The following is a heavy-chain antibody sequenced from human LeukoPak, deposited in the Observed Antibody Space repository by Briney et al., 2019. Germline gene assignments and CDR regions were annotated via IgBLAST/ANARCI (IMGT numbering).Heavy chain of an antibody. J-gene: IGHJ5*02. Sequence: LRLSCAASGFTFSDYYMSWIRQPPGKGLEWIGCIYDRGPASYNPSLKSRFTISVDRPKNQFFLNVTSLTAADTAVYYCARSRQASGLFSSWGQGTLVVVSS. CDR3: ARSRQASGLFSS. CDR2: IYDRGPA. CDR1: GFTFSDYY. V-gene: IGHV4-30-2*01. D-gene: IGHD3-10*01.